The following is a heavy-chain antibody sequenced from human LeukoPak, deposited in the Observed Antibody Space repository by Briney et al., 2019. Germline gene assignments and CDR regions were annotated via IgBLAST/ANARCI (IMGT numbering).Heavy chain of an antibody. J-gene: IGHJ4*02. CDR3: ATYRRGYSYGYDY. V-gene: IGHV4-34*01. CDR2: INHSGST. D-gene: IGHD5-18*01. CDR1: GGSFSGYY. Sequence: SETLSLTCAVYGGSFSGYYWSWIRQPPGKGLEWIGEINHSGSTNYNPSLKSRVTISVDTSKNQFSLKLCSVTAADTAVYYCATYRRGYSYGYDYWGQGTLVTVSS.